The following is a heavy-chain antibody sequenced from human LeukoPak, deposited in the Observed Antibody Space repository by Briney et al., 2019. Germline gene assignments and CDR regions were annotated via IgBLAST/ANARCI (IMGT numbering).Heavy chain of an antibody. CDR2: ISYDGSNK. J-gene: IGHJ4*02. V-gene: IGHV3-30-3*01. Sequence: GGSLRLSCAASGFTFSSYAMHWVRQAPGMGLEWVAVISYDGSNKYYADSVKGRFTISRDNSKNTLYLQMNSLRAEDTAVYYCARDRLAAAGVFDYWGQGTLVTVSS. D-gene: IGHD6-13*01. CDR1: GFTFSSYA. CDR3: ARDRLAAAGVFDY.